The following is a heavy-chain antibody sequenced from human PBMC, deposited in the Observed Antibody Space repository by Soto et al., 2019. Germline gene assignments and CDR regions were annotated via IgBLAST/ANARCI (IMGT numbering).Heavy chain of an antibody. CDR2: ISWDDDE. J-gene: IGHJ4*02. CDR3: AHRPRGFSYYFDY. D-gene: IGHD3-10*01. CDR1: GFSLTTRGVA. Sequence: QITLKESGPTLVKPTQTLTLTCTFSGFSLTTRGVAVGWIRQPPGKALEWLALISWDDDEGYSPSLKSRLTITTDTSKHQVVLRMTNMDPVDTATYYCAHRPRGFSYYFDYWGQGTLVTVSS. V-gene: IGHV2-5*02.